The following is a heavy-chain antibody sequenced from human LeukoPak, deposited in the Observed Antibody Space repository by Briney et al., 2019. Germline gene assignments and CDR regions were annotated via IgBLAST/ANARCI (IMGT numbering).Heavy chain of an antibody. V-gene: IGHV4-4*07. J-gene: IGHJ6*03. CDR3: ARDFQDSGSGVLFFYFYMDM. Sequence: SETLSLTCNVSGGSMNNYYWSWIRQAAGKGLEWIGRTYPSGSTYYSPSLKSRVSMSVDTSKNQFSLKLNSVTAADTAVYYCARDFQDSGSGVLFFYFYMDMWGKGTPVTISS. CDR2: TYPSGST. D-gene: IGHD3-10*01. CDR1: GGSMNNYY.